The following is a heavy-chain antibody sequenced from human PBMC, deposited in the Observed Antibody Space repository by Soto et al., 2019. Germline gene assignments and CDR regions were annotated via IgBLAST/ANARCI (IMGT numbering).Heavy chain of an antibody. CDR3: AREYTKTVAGPTPYYFDY. CDR2: IYTSGDI. J-gene: IGHJ4*02. Sequence: SETLSLTCSVSGDSISSYYWSWIRQPAGKGLEWIGRIYTSGDINYNPSLKSRVTMSVDTSKNQFSLKLSSVTAADTAVYYCAREYTKTVAGPTPYYFDYWGQGTLVTVSS. D-gene: IGHD6-19*01. V-gene: IGHV4-4*07. CDR1: GDSISSYY.